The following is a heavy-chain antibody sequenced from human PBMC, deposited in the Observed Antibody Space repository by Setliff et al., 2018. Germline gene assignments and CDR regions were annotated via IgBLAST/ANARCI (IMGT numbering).Heavy chain of an antibody. J-gene: IGHJ4*02. CDR2: ISVYNGKT. CDR1: GYTFTSYG. D-gene: IGHD2-21*01. V-gene: IGHV1-18*01. CDR3: AKDKFPADCGEY. Sequence: ASVKVSCKASGYTFTSYGFSWVLQAAGQGLEWMGWISVYNGKTKYAQKFQGRVTMTTDTSTRTAYMEVAILKSDDTAVYYCAKDKFPADCGEYWGQGTLVTVSS.